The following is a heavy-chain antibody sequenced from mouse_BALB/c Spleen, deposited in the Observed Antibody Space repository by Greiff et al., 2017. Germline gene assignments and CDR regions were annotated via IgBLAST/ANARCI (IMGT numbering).Heavy chain of an antibody. V-gene: IGHV1-9*01. CDR2: ILPGSGST. J-gene: IGHJ1*01. CDR3: ARYGPHWYFDV. CDR1: GYTFSSYW. Sequence: VQLQESGAELMKPGASVKISCKATGYTFSSYWIEWVKQRPGHGLEWIGEILPGSGSTNYNEKFKGKATFTADTSSNTAYMQLSSLTSEDSAVYYCARYGPHWYFDVWGAGTTVTVSS. D-gene: IGHD1-2*01.